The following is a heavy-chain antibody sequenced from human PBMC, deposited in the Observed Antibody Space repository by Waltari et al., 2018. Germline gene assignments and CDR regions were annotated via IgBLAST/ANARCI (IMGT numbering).Heavy chain of an antibody. V-gene: IGHV4-34*01. CDR3: ARGRLSSQLQARGRRGNWFDP. J-gene: IGHJ5*02. CDR2: INHSGST. D-gene: IGHD3-16*02. Sequence: QVQLQQWGAGLLKASETLSLTCAGYGGSFSGYYWNWISQAPGKGLEWIGEINHSGSTNYNPSLKSRVTISVDTSKNQFSLRLTSVTAADTSVYYCARGRLSSQLQARGRRGNWFDPWGQGTLVTVSS. CDR1: GGSFSGYY.